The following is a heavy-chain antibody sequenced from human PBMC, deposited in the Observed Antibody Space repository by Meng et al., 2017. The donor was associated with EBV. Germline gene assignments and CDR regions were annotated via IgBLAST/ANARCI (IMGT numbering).Heavy chain of an antibody. CDR3: ARVGIAVAGTGDY. CDR1: GYTFTGYY. V-gene: IGHV1-2*06. D-gene: IGHD6-19*01. CDR2: INPNSGGT. J-gene: IGHJ4*02. Sequence: QVPVVRAGAEVKKPGASVKVPCKASGYTFTGYYMHWVRQAPGQGLEWRGRINPNSGGTNYAQKFQGRVTMTRDTSISTAYMELSRLRSDDTAVYYCARVGIAVAGTGDYWGQGTLVTVSS.